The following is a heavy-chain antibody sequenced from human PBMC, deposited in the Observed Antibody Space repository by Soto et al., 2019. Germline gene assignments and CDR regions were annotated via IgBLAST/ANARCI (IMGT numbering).Heavy chain of an antibody. J-gene: IGHJ4*02. Sequence: EVHLLESGGAFVQPGGSLRLSCAASGFVFSDFAMTWVRQSPGKRLEWVAGITGRGSATYHADSVKGRFTISIDNSKETLFLQMDSLRGEDTAIYYCAKAPLETCPSRLCSTLDHWGQGTRVTVSS. D-gene: IGHD2-8*01. V-gene: IGHV3-23*01. CDR2: ITGRGSAT. CDR1: GFVFSDFA. CDR3: AKAPLETCPSRLCSTLDH.